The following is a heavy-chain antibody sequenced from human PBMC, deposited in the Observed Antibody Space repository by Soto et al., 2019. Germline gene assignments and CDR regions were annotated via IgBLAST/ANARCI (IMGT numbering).Heavy chain of an antibody. CDR1: GGSFSGYY. V-gene: IGHV4-34*01. D-gene: IGHD3-3*01. CDR3: ARFRSSRGKRDFYS. Sequence: SETLSLTCGVYGGSFSGYYWSWIRQPPGKGLEWIGEINPSGGTNYNPSLKSRVTISVDTSKNQFSLKVTSVTAADTAVYSCARFRSSRGKRDFYSWGQRTLVPVSS. CDR2: INPSGGT. J-gene: IGHJ4*02.